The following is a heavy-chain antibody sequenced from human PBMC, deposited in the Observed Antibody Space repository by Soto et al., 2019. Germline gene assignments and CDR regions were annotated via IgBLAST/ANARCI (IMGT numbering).Heavy chain of an antibody. CDR1: GGSLSGYY. D-gene: IGHD2-2*01. CDR2: INHRGST. Sequence: QVLLQQWGAGHLKPAETLSLTCAVDGGSLSGYYWSWIRQPQGRGLGWIGEINHRGSTTYSASLKSRVTVSVDTSRKQLSLRLTSVTAADTAVYYCATVALTVYCSTHRCPGASFEIWGQGTMVTVSS. CDR3: ATVALTVYCSTHRCPGASFEI. V-gene: IGHV4-34*02. J-gene: IGHJ3*02.